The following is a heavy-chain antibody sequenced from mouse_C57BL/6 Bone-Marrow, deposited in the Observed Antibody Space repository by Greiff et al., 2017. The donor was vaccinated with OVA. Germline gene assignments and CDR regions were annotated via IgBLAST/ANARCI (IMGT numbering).Heavy chain of an antibody. CDR1: GFTFSSYG. CDR3: ARRDYYAMDY. J-gene: IGHJ4*01. V-gene: IGHV5-6*02. CDR2: ISSGGSYT. Sequence: EVKLVESGGDLVKPGGSLKLSCAASGFTFSSYGMSWVRQTPDKRLEWVATISSGGSYTYYPDSVKGRFPISRDNAKNTLYLQMSSLKSEDTAMYYCARRDYYAMDYWGQGTSVTVSS.